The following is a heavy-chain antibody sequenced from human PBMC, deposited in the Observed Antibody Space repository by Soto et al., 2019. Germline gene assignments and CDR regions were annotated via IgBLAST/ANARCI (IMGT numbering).Heavy chain of an antibody. J-gene: IGHJ4*02. CDR1: GYTLTRHC. D-gene: IGHD6-19*01. CDR2: ISAYNGNT. V-gene: IGHV1-18*01. Sequence: GASVKVSRKASGYTLTRHCCSWVRQAPGQGLEWMGWISAYNGNTNYAQKLQGRVTMTTDTSTSTAYMELRSLRSDDTAVYYLARDSRYSSGSVDYWGQGTLVTVAS. CDR3: ARDSRYSSGSVDY.